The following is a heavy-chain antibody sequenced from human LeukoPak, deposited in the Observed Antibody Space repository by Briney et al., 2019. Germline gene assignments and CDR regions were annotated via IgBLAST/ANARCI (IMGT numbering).Heavy chain of an antibody. CDR1: GFTFSSYW. V-gene: IGHV3-7*01. CDR2: IRQDGSEK. J-gene: IGHJ4*02. D-gene: IGHD1-26*01. Sequence: GGSLRLSCAASGFTFSSYWMSWVRQAPGKGLEWVANIRQDGSEKYYVDSVKGRFTISRDNAKNSLYLQMNSLRAEDTAVYYCARGREWELPTPLKDFDYWGQGTLVTVSS. CDR3: ARGREWELPTPLKDFDY.